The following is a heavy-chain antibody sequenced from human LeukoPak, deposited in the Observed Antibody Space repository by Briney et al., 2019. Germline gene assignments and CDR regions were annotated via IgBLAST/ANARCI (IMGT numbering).Heavy chain of an antibody. D-gene: IGHD6-13*01. CDR3: ARGRHSSSWYSFVLVVNWFDP. V-gene: IGHV1-8*01. CDR1: GYTFTSYD. J-gene: IGHJ5*02. Sequence: ASVKVSCKASGYTFTSYDINWVRQATGQGLEWMGWMNPNSGSTGYAQKFQGRVTMTRNTSISTAYMELSSLRSEDTAVYYCARGRHSSSWYSFVLVVNWFDPWGQGTLVTVSS. CDR2: MNPNSGST.